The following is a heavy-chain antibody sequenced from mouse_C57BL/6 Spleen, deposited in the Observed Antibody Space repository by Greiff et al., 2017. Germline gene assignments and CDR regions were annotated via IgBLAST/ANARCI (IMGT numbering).Heavy chain of an antibody. Sequence: QVQLKQPGAELVKPGASVKLSCKASGYTFTSYWMQWVKQRPGQGLEWIGEIDPSDSYTHYNQKFKGKATLTVDTSSSTAYMQLSSLTSEDSVVYYCARRGYAVVRYFDVWGTGTTVTVSS. CDR2: IDPSDSYT. J-gene: IGHJ1*03. CDR1: GYTFTSYW. CDR3: ARRGYAVVRYFDV. D-gene: IGHD1-1*01. V-gene: IGHV1-50*01.